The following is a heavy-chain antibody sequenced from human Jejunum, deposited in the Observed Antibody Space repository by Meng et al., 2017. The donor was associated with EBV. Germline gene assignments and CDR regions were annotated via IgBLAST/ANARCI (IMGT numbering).Heavy chain of an antibody. CDR3: ARLGGYASGTYYPIDP. CDR1: GGSFSDYY. V-gene: IGHV4-34*01. D-gene: IGHD3-10*01. J-gene: IGHJ5*02. Sequence: QVQLQQWGAGLLKPSETLPLTCAVYGGSFSDYYWTWIRQPPGKGLEWIGEINHGGGAIYNPSLKSRVTISVDTSKNQFSLKLSSVTAADTAVYYCARLGGYASGTYYPIDPWGQGTLVTVSS. CDR2: INHGGGA.